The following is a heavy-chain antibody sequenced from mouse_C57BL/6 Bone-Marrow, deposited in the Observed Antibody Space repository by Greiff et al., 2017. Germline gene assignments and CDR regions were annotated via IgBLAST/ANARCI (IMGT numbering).Heavy chain of an antibody. CDR3: ARSKNWDSWFAY. D-gene: IGHD4-1*01. Sequence: VKLQESGAELVRPGTSVKVSCKASGYAFTNYLIECVKQRPGQGLEWIGVINPGSGGTNYNEKFKGKATLTADKSSSTAYMQLSSLTSEDSAVYFCARSKNWDSWFAYWGQGTLVTVSA. J-gene: IGHJ3*01. V-gene: IGHV1-54*01. CDR2: INPGSGGT. CDR1: GYAFTNYL.